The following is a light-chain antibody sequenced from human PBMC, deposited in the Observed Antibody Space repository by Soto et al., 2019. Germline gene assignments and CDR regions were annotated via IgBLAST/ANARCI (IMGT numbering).Light chain of an antibody. Sequence: DIQLTQTPSTLSASIGDRVTITCRASQSLSGWLAWYQQTPGKAPKLLISDAFRLESGVPSRFSGSGSGTEFTLTISSLQPDDFATYYCQQSYSNSRTFGQGTKVDNK. CDR1: QSLSGW. CDR3: QQSYSNSRT. V-gene: IGKV1-5*01. J-gene: IGKJ1*01. CDR2: DAF.